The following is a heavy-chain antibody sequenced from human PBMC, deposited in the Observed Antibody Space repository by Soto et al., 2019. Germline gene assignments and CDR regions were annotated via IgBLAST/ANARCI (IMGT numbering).Heavy chain of an antibody. CDR3: ARVESGSSWGYFFDY. CDR2: INPGNGNT. D-gene: IGHD6-13*01. J-gene: IGHJ4*02. CDR1: GDTFANYA. Sequence: GASVKVSCKSCGDTFANYAIHWVRQAPGQRLECMGWINPGNGNTKYSQTFQGRVTITRDTSANTTYMELSSMRSEDTAVYYCARVESGSSWGYFFDYWGQGALVTV. V-gene: IGHV1-3*01.